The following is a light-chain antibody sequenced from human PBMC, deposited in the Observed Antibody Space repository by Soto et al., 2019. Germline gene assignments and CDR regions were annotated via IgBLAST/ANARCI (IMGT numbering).Light chain of an antibody. CDR3: QQYNSYSRT. CDR1: QSISSW. CDR2: DAS. Sequence: DIQMTHSPSTLSASVGDRVTITCRDSQSISSWLAWYQQTPGKAPKLLIYDASRLESGVPSLFSGSGAGTECTLTISSLQPDDVATAYCQQYNSYSRTFGQGTKVDIK. V-gene: IGKV1-5*01. J-gene: IGKJ1*01.